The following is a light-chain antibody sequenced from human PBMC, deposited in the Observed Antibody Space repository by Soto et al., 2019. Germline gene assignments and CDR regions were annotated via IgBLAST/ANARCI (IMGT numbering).Light chain of an antibody. CDR1: QSVGTY. CDR2: DAS. CDR3: QQLRSCPRV. Sequence: EIVLTQSPATLSLSPGERATLSCRASQSVGTYLVWYQQNPGQAPRLLIYDASKRAIGIPDRFSGSGSGTDFTLTISSREPGYSAVYYCQQLRSCPRVFGGGTRME. V-gene: IGKV3-11*01. J-gene: IGKJ4*01.